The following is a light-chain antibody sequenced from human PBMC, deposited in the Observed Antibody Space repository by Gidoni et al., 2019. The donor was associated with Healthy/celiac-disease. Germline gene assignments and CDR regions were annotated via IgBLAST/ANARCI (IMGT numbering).Light chain of an antibody. CDR1: QRISSY. V-gene: IGKV1-39*01. J-gene: IGKJ4*01. CDR2: AAS. CDR3: QQSYSTPLT. Sequence: DSQMTQSPSSLSASVGDRVTITCRASQRISSYLNWYQQKPGNAPKLLIYAASSLQSGVPSRFSGSGSWTDFTLTISSLQPEDFATYSCQQSYSTPLTFGGGTKVEIK.